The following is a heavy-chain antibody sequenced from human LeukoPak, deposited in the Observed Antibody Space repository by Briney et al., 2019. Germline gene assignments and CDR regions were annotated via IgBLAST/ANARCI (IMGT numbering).Heavy chain of an antibody. CDR1: GFTFSDYY. V-gene: IGHV3-11*01. CDR3: AREAPRYYDSSGYSDY. D-gene: IGHD3-22*01. J-gene: IGHJ4*02. Sequence: PGGSLRLSCAASGFTFSDYYMSWIRQAPGKGLEWVSYISSSGSTIYYADSVKGRFTISRDNAKNSLYLQMNSLRAEDTAVYYCAREAPRYYDSSGYSDYWGQGTLVTVSS. CDR2: ISSSGSTI.